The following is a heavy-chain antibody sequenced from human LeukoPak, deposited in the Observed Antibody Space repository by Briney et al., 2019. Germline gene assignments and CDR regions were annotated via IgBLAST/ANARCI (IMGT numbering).Heavy chain of an antibody. D-gene: IGHD1-1*01. Sequence: ETLSLTCTVSGGSISSSSYYWGWIRQPPGKGLGWVSVIYSGGHTYYADSVKGRFTISRDNSKNTLYLQMNSLGADDTAVYYCARGGENWNDVRGWFDPWGQGTLVTVSS. V-gene: IGHV3-53*01. CDR2: IYSGGHT. CDR3: ARGGENWNDVRGWFDP. CDR1: GGSISSSSYY. J-gene: IGHJ5*02.